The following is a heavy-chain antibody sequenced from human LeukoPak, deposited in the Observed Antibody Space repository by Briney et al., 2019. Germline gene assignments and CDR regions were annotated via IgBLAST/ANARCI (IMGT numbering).Heavy chain of an antibody. CDR3: AREDDYYDSSGEI. Sequence: PGGSLRLSCAASGFTFSSYSMNWVRQAPGKGLEWVSSISSSSSYIYYADSVKGRFTISRDNSKNTLYLQMNSLRAEDTAVYYCAREDDYYDSSGEIWGQGTLVTVSS. V-gene: IGHV3-21*04. CDR1: GFTFSSYS. D-gene: IGHD3-22*01. CDR2: ISSSSSYI. J-gene: IGHJ4*02.